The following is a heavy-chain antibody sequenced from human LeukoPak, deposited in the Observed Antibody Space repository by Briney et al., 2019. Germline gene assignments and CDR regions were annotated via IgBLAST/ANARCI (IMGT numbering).Heavy chain of an antibody. D-gene: IGHD6-13*01. CDR1: GYTFTSYA. Sequence: ASVKVSCKASGYTFTSYAMHWVRQAPGQRLEWMGWINAGNGNTKYSQKFQGRVTITRDTSASTAYMELRSLRSDDTAVYYCARVSQQLWFIAAATYYYYGMDVWGQGTTVTVSS. V-gene: IGHV1-3*01. J-gene: IGHJ6*02. CDR2: INAGNGNT. CDR3: ARVSQQLWFIAAATYYYYGMDV.